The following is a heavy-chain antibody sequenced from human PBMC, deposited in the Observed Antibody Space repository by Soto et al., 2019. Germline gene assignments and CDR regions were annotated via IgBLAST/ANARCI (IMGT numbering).Heavy chain of an antibody. D-gene: IGHD6-19*01. J-gene: IGHJ5*02. V-gene: IGHV3-30*04. Sequence: PGXSLRLSCAASGFTFSDYPXHWVGQAPGKGLEWVAVISYDGRVKYYVDSVKGRFTISRDDSKNTLYLQMNSLRVDDTAVYYCASLSWAVAGTWGQGTLVTVSS. CDR3: ASLSWAVAGT. CDR2: ISYDGRVK. CDR1: GFTFSDYP.